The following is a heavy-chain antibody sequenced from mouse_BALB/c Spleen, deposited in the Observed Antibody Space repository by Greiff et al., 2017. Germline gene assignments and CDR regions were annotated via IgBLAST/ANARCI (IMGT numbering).Heavy chain of an antibody. D-gene: IGHD2-4*01. Sequence: VQLQQSGPELVKPGASVKMSCKASGYTFTSYVMHWVKQKPGQGLEWIGYINPYNDGTKYNEKFKGKATLTSDKSSSTAYMELSSLTSEDSAVYYGARDDYDGGASWFAYWGQGTLVTVSA. V-gene: IGHV1-14*01. CDR3: ARDDYDGGASWFAY. CDR2: INPYNDGT. J-gene: IGHJ3*01. CDR1: GYTFTSYV.